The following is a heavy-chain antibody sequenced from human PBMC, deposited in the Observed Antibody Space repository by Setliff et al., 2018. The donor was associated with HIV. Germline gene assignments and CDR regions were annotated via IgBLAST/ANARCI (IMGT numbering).Heavy chain of an antibody. Sequence: ASVKVSCKASGYTFTTYYMHRVRQAPGQGLEWMGIIIPSDGRTNYAREFQGRVTMTRDTYASSAYMDLSSLRSEDSAVYYCVRGDDILTGYFRPYFFDYWGQGTLVTVSS. CDR2: IIPSDGRT. J-gene: IGHJ4*02. D-gene: IGHD3-9*01. CDR1: GYTFTTYY. V-gene: IGHV1-46*01. CDR3: VRGDDILTGYFRPYFFDY.